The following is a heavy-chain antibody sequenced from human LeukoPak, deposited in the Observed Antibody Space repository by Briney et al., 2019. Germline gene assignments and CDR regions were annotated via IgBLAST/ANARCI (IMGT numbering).Heavy chain of an antibody. V-gene: IGHV3-49*04. J-gene: IGHJ4*02. CDR2: IRSKAFGETA. CDR1: GITFSRFW. CDR3: TRDRGSSTLGDY. D-gene: IGHD7-27*01. Sequence: GGSLGLSCAASGITFSRFWMSWVRQAPGKGLEWVGFIRSKAFGETAEYAASVKGRFTISRDDSKSIAYLQMNSLKTEDTAVYYCTRDRGSSTLGDYWGQGTLVTVSS.